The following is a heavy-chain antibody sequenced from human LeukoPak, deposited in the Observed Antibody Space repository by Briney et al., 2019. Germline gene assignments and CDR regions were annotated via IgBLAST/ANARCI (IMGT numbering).Heavy chain of an antibody. CDR3: ARDVAVAGPRRDNWFDP. V-gene: IGHV3-7*01. Sequence: GGSLRLSCAASGFTFSSYWMSWVRQAPGKGLEWVANIKQDGSEKYYVDPVKGRFTISRDNAKNSLYLQMNSLRAEDTAVYYCARDVAVAGPRRDNWFDPWGQGTLVTVSS. D-gene: IGHD6-19*01. CDR2: IKQDGSEK. J-gene: IGHJ5*02. CDR1: GFTFSSYW.